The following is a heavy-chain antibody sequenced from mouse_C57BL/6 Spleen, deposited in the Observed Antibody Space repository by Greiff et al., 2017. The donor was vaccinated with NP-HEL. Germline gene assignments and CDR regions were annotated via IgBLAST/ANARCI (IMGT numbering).Heavy chain of an antibody. Sequence: EVQLQQSGPGLVKPSQSLSLTCSVTGYSITSGYYWNWIRQLPGNKLEWMGYISYDGSNNYNPSLKNRITITRTTSKNQLYRKLNSETTEDTTTYNWAREAPVVAHYWYFDVWGTGTTVTVSS. D-gene: IGHD1-1*01. CDR2: ISYDGSN. J-gene: IGHJ1*03. CDR3: AREAPVVAHYWYFDV. CDR1: GYSITSGYY. V-gene: IGHV3-6*01.